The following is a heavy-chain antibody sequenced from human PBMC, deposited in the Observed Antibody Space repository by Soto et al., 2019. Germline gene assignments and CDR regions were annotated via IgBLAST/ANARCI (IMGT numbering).Heavy chain of an antibody. Sequence: GGSLRLSCAASGFSFSSYAMNWVRQAPGKGLEWVSFISGRGTTIYYADSVKGRFTVSRDNAQNSLFLQVDSLRDEDTAVYYCARLGFCTGTNGNPYFYHYAMDIWGQGXTVIVSS. CDR1: GFSFSSYA. CDR2: ISGRGTTI. D-gene: IGHD2-8*02. V-gene: IGHV3-48*02. CDR3: ARLGFCTGTNGNPYFYHYAMDI. J-gene: IGHJ6*02.